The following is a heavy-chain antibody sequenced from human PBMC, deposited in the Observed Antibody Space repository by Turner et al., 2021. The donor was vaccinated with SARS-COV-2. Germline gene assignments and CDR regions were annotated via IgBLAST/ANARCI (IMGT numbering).Heavy chain of an antibody. J-gene: IGHJ3*02. CDR2: INWNSGTI. CDR1: GFPFDDYA. D-gene: IGHD3-22*01. Sequence: EVQLVESGGGLVQLGRSMRLPCAASGFPFDDYAMHLVRQALGKGLEWVSGINWNSGTIGYADSVRGRFTISRDNAKNSLYLQMNSLRAEETALYYCAKDKSAEDYYDSSGYYGGGAFDIWGQGTMVTVSS. V-gene: IGHV3-9*01. CDR3: AKDKSAEDYYDSSGYYGGGAFDI.